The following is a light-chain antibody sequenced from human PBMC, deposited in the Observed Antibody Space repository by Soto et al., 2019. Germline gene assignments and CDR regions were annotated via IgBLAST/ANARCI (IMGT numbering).Light chain of an antibody. CDR3: QQYNSYSTWT. CDR2: KAS. Sequence: DIQMTQSPSTLSASVGDRVTITCRASQSISSWLAWYQQKPGKAPKLXXYKASNLESGVPSRFSGSGSGTELTLTISSLQPDDFATYYCQQYNSYSTWTFGQGTKVDIK. J-gene: IGKJ1*01. V-gene: IGKV1-5*03. CDR1: QSISSW.